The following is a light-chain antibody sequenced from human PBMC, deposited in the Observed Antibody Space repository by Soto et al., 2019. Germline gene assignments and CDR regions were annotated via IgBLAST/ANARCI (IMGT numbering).Light chain of an antibody. CDR2: SAS. V-gene: IGKV1-9*01. Sequence: IKVTQSAAVVSVSVGGRLTITSRSSQGINSYLAWYQQKPGKAPKLLIYSASTLQSGVPSRFSGSGSGTEFTLTISSLQPEDFATYYCQQFTRYPLPFGGGTKVDIK. CDR1: QGINSY. CDR3: QQFTRYPLP. J-gene: IGKJ4*01.